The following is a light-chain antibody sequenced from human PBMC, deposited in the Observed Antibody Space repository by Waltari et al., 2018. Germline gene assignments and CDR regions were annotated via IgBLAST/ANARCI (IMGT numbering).Light chain of an antibody. CDR2: DVR. V-gene: IGLV2-11*01. CDR1: SSALGDYDY. Sequence: QSALTQPRSVSGSPGQSVTISCPETSSALGDYDYVSWYQSHPGKAPKLIIYDVRHRPSVGPDRCSGAKSGKTASLTISGLQAEDEGVYYCCSYAGSYTSAVFGGGTKLTVL. CDR3: CSYAGSYTSAV. J-gene: IGLJ2*01.